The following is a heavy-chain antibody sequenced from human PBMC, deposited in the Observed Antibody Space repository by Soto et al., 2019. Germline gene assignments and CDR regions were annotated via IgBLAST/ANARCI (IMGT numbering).Heavy chain of an antibody. D-gene: IGHD3-22*01. CDR1: GFTFSSYA. CDR3: ARELVVVITTRMFDY. CDR2: ISYDGSNK. J-gene: IGHJ4*02. Sequence: VGSLRLSCAASGFTFSSYAMHWVRQAPGKGLEWVAVISYDGSNKYYADSVKGRFTISRDNSKNTLYLQMNSLRAEDTAVYYCARELVVVITTRMFDYWGQGTLVTVSS. V-gene: IGHV3-30-3*01.